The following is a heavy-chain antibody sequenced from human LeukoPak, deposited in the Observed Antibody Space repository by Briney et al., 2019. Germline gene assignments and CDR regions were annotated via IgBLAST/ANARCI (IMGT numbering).Heavy chain of an antibody. Sequence: ASVKVSCKAFGCTFDTSRISWVRRAPGQRLEWMGWISPNTGNTHYAQGVQGRVTMTTDTSRSTAYMELRSLRSDDTAVYYCTRVRNSNNWWGPFDVWGQGTMVTVSS. CDR2: ISPNTGNT. CDR3: TRVRNSNNWWGPFDV. CDR1: GCTFDTSR. D-gene: IGHD2-21*02. V-gene: IGHV1-18*01. J-gene: IGHJ3*01.